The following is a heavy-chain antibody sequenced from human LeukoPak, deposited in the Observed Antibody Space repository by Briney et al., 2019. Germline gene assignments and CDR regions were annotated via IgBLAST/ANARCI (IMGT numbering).Heavy chain of an antibody. J-gene: IGHJ3*02. CDR3: ARDSHSPLPAGYDILTGLDAFDI. D-gene: IGHD3-9*01. V-gene: IGHV3-66*01. CDR2: ICSGGST. Sequence: GGSLRLSCAASGFTVSSNYMRWVRQAPGKGLEWVSVICSGGSTYYADSVKGRFTISRDNSKNTLYPQMNSLRAEDTAVYYCARDSHSPLPAGYDILTGLDAFDIWGQGTMVTVSS. CDR1: GFTVSSNY.